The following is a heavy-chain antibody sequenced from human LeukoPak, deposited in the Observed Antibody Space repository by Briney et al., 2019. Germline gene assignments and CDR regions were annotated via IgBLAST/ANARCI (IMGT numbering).Heavy chain of an antibody. Sequence: PSETLSLTCTVSGGSVSSGSYYWSWIRQPAGKGLEWIGRMYTSGNTNYNPSLKSRVTVSADTSKNQFSLKLNSVTAADTAVYYCARGWDGIAVAGSFDYWGQGTLVTVSS. J-gene: IGHJ4*02. CDR1: GGSVSSGSYY. V-gene: IGHV4-61*10. CDR3: ARGWDGIAVAGSFDY. CDR2: MYTSGNT. D-gene: IGHD6-19*01.